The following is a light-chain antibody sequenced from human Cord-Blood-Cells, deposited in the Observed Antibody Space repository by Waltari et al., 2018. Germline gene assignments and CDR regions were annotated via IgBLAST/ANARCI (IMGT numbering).Light chain of an antibody. CDR3: QQRSNWRT. V-gene: IGKV3-11*01. CDR1: QSVSSY. Sequence: EIVLTQSPATLSLSPGARATLSCRASQSVSSYLAWYQQKPGQAPRLLIYDASNRATGITARFSGSGSGTDFTLTISRLEPEDFAVYYCQQRSNWRTFGQGTRLEIK. J-gene: IGKJ5*01. CDR2: DAS.